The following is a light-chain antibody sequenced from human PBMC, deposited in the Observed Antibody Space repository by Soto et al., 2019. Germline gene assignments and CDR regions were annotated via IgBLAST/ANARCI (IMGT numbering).Light chain of an antibody. CDR3: SSYAGSNNLGV. CDR2: EVS. J-gene: IGLJ2*01. V-gene: IGLV2-8*01. Sequence: QSALTQPPSASGSPGQSVTISCTGTSSDVGGYNYVSWYQQHPGKAPKPMIYEVSKRPSGVPDRFSGSKSGNTASLTVSGLQAEDEADYYCSSYAGSNNLGVFGGGTQLTV. CDR1: SSDVGGYNY.